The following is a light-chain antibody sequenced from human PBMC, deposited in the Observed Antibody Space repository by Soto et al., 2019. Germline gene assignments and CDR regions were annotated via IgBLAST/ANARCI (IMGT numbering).Light chain of an antibody. Sequence: NFMLTQPHSVSESPGKTVTISCTRSSGSIASDYVQWYQQRPGSAPTTVIYEHNKRPSGVPDRFAASVHSSSNSASLTISGLQTEDEADYYCQSSDIDSWVFGGGTQLTVL. J-gene: IGLJ3*02. CDR1: SGSIASDY. CDR3: QSSDIDSWV. CDR2: EHN. V-gene: IGLV6-57*04.